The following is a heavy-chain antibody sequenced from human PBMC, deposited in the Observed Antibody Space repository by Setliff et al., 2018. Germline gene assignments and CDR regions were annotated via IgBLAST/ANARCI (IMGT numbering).Heavy chain of an antibody. D-gene: IGHD3-16*01. J-gene: IGHJ3*02. CDR2: INPSSGAT. CDR3: ARDGGGDSDAFDI. V-gene: IGHV1-2*06. CDR1: GYTFTGYY. Sequence: ASVKVSCKASGYTFTGYYMYWVRQAPGQGLEWMGRINPSSGATIYAQKFQGRVTMTSDTSISTAYMELGRLKSDDTAVYFCARDGGGDSDAFDIWGQGTMVTVSS.